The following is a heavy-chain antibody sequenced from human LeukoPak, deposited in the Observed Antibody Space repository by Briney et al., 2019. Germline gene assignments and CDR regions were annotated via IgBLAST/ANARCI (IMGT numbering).Heavy chain of an antibody. CDR2: ISFDGSDK. V-gene: IGHV3-30*18. CDR1: GFTFSSYG. CDR3: AKRSDY. Sequence: GGSLRLSCAASGFTFSSYGMHWVRQAPGKGLEWVAVISFDGSDKYYADSVKGRFTISRDNSKNTLYLQMNSLRAEDTAVYYCAKRSDYWGQGTLVTVSS. J-gene: IGHJ4*02.